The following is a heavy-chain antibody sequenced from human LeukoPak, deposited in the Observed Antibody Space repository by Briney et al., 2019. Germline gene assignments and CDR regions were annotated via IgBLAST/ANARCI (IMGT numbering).Heavy chain of an antibody. Sequence: GGSLRLSCAASGFTFSSYAMSWVRQAPGKGLEWVSVISGSGGSTYYADSVKGRFTISRDNSKNTLYLQMNSLRAEDTAVYYCAKIGYDFWSGYHYYFDYWGQGTLVTVSS. J-gene: IGHJ4*02. V-gene: IGHV3-23*01. CDR3: AKIGYDFWSGYHYYFDY. CDR1: GFTFSSYA. D-gene: IGHD3-3*01. CDR2: ISGSGGST.